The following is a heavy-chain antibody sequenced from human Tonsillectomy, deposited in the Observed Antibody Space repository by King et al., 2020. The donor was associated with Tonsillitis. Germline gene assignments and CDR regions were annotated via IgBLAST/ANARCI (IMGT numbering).Heavy chain of an antibody. CDR2: IIPLVGIT. Sequence: VQLVQSGAEVRKPGSSVKVSCKASGDTFSSYAMSWVRQAPGQGLEWMGRIIPLVGITNYAQNFQVRVTITADKSTRTAYMALSSLRSEDTAVYYCATPSGVGAYYSYMDVWGKGTTVTVSS. CDR1: GDTFSSYA. J-gene: IGHJ6*03. D-gene: IGHD3-10*01. V-gene: IGHV1-69*04. CDR3: ATPSGVGAYYSYMDV.